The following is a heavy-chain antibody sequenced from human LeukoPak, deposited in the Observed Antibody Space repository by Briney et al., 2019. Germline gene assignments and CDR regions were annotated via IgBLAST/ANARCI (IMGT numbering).Heavy chain of an antibody. CDR1: GGTFSSYA. J-gene: IGHJ3*02. Sequence: ASVKVSCKTSGGTFSSYAISWVRRAPGQGLEWMGRIIPIFGTANYAQKFQGRVTITTDESTSTAYMELSSLRSEDTAVYYCARDRSSSWFSHAFDIWGQGTMVTVSS. CDR3: ARDRSSSWFSHAFDI. CDR2: IIPIFGTA. V-gene: IGHV1-69*05. D-gene: IGHD6-13*01.